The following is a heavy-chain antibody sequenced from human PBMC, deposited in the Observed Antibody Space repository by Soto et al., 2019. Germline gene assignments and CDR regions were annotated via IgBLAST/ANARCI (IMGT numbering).Heavy chain of an antibody. CDR1: GFTFSSYG. Sequence: QVQLVESGGGVVQPGRSLRLSCATSGFTFSSYGMHWVRQPPGKGLEWVAIIWYDGFIKYYADSVKGRFTISRDNSKYTLDLQMDSLRAEDTAVYYCARGTGYNYGRQHWGQGTLVTVSS. J-gene: IGHJ4*02. CDR3: ARGTGYNYGRQH. V-gene: IGHV3-33*03. D-gene: IGHD5-18*01. CDR2: IWYDGFIK.